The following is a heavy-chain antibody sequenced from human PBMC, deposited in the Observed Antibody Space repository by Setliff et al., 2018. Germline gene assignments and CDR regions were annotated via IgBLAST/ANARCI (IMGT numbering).Heavy chain of an antibody. Sequence: SETLSLTCTVSGYSISSVYYWGWIRQPPGKGLEWIGSFHHSGSTYYNPSLKSRVTISVDTSKNQFSLKLSSVTAADTAVYYCARVGRQLDRGPAMDVWGQGTTVTVSS. J-gene: IGHJ6*02. CDR2: FHHSGST. CDR3: ARVGRQLDRGPAMDV. V-gene: IGHV4-38-2*02. CDR1: GYSISSVYY. D-gene: IGHD6-13*01.